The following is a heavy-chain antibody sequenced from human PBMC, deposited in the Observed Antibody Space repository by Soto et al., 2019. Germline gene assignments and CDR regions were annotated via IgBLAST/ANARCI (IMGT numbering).Heavy chain of an antibody. J-gene: IGHJ6*02. CDR2: IYPGDSDT. D-gene: IGHD6-13*01. V-gene: IGHV5-51*01. CDR3: AKDSSGAAVGIYGMDV. Sequence: GESLKISCKGSGYSFTSYWIGWVRQMPGKGLEWMGIIYPGDSDTRYSPSFQGQVTISADKSISTAYLQWSSLKASDTAMYYCAKDSSGAAVGIYGMDVWGQGSTVTVSS. CDR1: GYSFTSYW.